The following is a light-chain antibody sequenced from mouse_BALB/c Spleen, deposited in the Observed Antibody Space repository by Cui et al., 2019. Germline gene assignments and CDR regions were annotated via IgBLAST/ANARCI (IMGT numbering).Light chain of an antibody. Sequence: DIVLTQSPASLAVSLWQRATISRRASESVDNYGIKFMNWFQQKPGQPPKLLIDAASNQGSGVPARFSGSGSGTDFSLNIHPMEEDDTAMYFCQQSKEVPLTFGAGTKLELK. J-gene: IGKJ5*01. CDR2: AAS. CDR1: ESVDNYGIKF. CDR3: QQSKEVPLT. V-gene: IGKV3-2*01.